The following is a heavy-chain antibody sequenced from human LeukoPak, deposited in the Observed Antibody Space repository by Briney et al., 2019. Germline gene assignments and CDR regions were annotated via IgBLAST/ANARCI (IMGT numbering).Heavy chain of an antibody. CDR3: AMVAMVRGVSWFDP. V-gene: IGHV3-23*01. CDR2: ISGSGGST. Sequence: RGSLRLSCAASGFTFSSYGMSWVRQAPGKGLEWVSAISGSGGSTYYAASVKGRFTISRDNSKNTLYLRMNSLRAEETAVYYCAMVAMVRGVSWFDPWGQGTLVSVSS. J-gene: IGHJ5*02. CDR1: GFTFSSYG. D-gene: IGHD3-10*01.